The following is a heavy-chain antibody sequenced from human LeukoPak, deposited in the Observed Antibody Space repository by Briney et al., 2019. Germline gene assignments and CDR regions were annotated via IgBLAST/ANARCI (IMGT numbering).Heavy chain of an antibody. CDR3: AKDVLGFGELSYGYFDY. D-gene: IGHD3-10*01. CDR2: ISGSGGST. V-gene: IGHV3-23*01. Sequence: GGSLRLSCAASGFTFSSYAMSWVRQAPGEGLEWVSAISGSGGSTYYADSVKGRFTISRDNSKNTLYLQMNSLRAEDTAVYYCAKDVLGFGELSYGYFDYWGQGTLVTVSS. CDR1: GFTFSSYA. J-gene: IGHJ4*02.